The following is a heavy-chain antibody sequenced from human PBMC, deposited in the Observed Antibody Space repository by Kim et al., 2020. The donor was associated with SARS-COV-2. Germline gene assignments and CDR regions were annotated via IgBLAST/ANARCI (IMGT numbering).Heavy chain of an antibody. CDR2: ISYDGSNK. J-gene: IGHJ5*02. Sequence: GGSLRLSCAASGFTFSSYAMHWVRQAPGKGLEWVAVISYDGSNKYYADSVKGRFTISRDNSKNTLYLQMNSLRAEDTAVYYCARAIAAAGGWFDPWGQGTLVTVSS. D-gene: IGHD6-13*01. V-gene: IGHV3-30*04. CDR3: ARAIAAAGGWFDP. CDR1: GFTFSSYA.